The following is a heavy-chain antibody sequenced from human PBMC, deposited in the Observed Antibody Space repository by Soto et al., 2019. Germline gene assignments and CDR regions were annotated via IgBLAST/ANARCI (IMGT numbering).Heavy chain of an antibody. CDR2: ISDDGSDN. J-gene: IGHJ6*02. CDR3: TRRRNVLRFLEWSSGMEV. D-gene: IGHD3-3*01. Sequence: SLRPSSAAPGFTFSNYGTDRVCQAPGKGLEWVAFISDDGSDNCYADSMRGRFSMSRDNSKRTLYLQMSSLRVEDTAVYYCTRRRNVLRFLEWSSGMEVWGHGTTVTVSS. V-gene: IGHV3-30*03. CDR1: GFTFSNYG.